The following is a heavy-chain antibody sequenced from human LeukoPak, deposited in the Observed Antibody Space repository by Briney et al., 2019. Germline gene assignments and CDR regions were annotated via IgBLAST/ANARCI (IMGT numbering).Heavy chain of an antibody. Sequence: SETLSLTCTVSGGSIGSHYWSWIRQPPGSGLEWIGYVFYSGTTNYNPSLTSRVTISVDTSKNQFSLKLSSVTAADTAVYYCARDYYDNRGEAFDIWGLETMVSVSS. CDR3: ARDYYDNRGEAFDI. D-gene: IGHD3-22*01. CDR1: GGSIGSHY. J-gene: IGHJ3*02. V-gene: IGHV4-59*11. CDR2: VFYSGTT.